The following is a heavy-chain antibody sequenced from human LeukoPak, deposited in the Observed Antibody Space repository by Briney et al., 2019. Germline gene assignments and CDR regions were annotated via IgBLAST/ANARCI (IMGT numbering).Heavy chain of an antibody. V-gene: IGHV4-61*02. CDR1: GGSISSGSYY. D-gene: IGHD6-13*01. CDR2: IYTSGST. Sequence: PSETLSLTCPVSGGSISSGSYYWSWIRQPAGKGLEWIGRIYTSGSTNYNPSLKSRVTISVDTSKNQFSLKLSSVTAADTAVYYCARQSSSWYYFDYWGQGTLVTVSS. J-gene: IGHJ4*02. CDR3: ARQSSSWYYFDY.